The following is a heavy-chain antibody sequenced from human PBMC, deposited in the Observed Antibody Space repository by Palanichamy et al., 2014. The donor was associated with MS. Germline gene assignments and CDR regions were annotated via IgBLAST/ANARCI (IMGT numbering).Heavy chain of an antibody. D-gene: IGHD5-12*01. CDR2: IWYDGSNK. J-gene: IGHJ6*02. V-gene: IGHV3-33*01. CDR3: AREIIVATIRLYGMDV. CDR1: GFTFSSYG. Sequence: QVQLVESGGGVVQPGRSLRLSCAASGFTFSSYGMHWVRQAPGKGLEWVAVIWYDGSNKYYADSVKGRFTISRDNSKNTLYLQMNSLRAEDTAVYYCAREIIVATIRLYGMDVWGQGTTVTVSS.